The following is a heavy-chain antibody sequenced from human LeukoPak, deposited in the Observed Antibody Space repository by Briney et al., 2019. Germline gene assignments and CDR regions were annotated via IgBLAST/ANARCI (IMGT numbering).Heavy chain of an antibody. CDR1: GFTFDDYA. Sequence: GGSLRLSCAASGFTFDDYAMHWVRHAPRKGLEWVSGISRNSGSIGYANSAKGRFTISRDNAKNSLYLQMNSLRAEDMALYYCAKSRFVTMVRGVIGFGYFDYWGQGTLVTVSS. D-gene: IGHD3-10*01. CDR3: AKSRFVTMVRGVIGFGYFDY. V-gene: IGHV3-9*03. J-gene: IGHJ4*02. CDR2: ISRNSGSI.